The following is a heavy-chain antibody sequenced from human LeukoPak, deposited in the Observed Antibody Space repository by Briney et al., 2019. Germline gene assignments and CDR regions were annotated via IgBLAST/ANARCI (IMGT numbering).Heavy chain of an antibody. V-gene: IGHV4-59*01. Sequence: PSGTLSLTCSVSGGSMTSYYWSWIRQPPGKGLEWIGFVHHTGGTNYNPYVKSRVTISGDTPKNQVSLKMTSVTAADTAVYYCATNRPVGGAYWGSFDMWGHGTLVTVSS. J-gene: IGHJ3*02. D-gene: IGHD2-8*02. CDR3: ATNRPVGGAYWGSFDM. CDR1: GGSMTSYY. CDR2: VHHTGGT.